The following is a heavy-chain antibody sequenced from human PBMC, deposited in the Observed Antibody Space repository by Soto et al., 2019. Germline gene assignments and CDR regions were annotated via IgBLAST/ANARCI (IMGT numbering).Heavy chain of an antibody. J-gene: IGHJ6*02. CDR2: IYPGDSDT. CDR1: GYSFTSYW. CDR3: ARHGWGHSSSWFIPLSSDYYYGMDV. D-gene: IGHD6-13*01. Sequence: PGESLKISCKGSGYSFTSYWIGWVRQMPGKGLEWMGIIYPGDSDTRYSPSFQGQVTISADKSISTAYLQWSSLKASDTAMYYCARHGWGHSSSWFIPLSSDYYYGMDVWGQGTTVTVSS. V-gene: IGHV5-51*01.